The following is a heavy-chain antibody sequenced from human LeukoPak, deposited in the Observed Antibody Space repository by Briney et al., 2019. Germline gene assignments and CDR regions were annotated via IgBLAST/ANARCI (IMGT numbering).Heavy chain of an antibody. CDR3: AGAHLTGVDAFDI. CDR1: GFTFSSYS. D-gene: IGHD2-8*01. Sequence: PGGSLRLSCAASGFTFSSYSMNWVRQAPGKGLEWVSYISSSSSTIYYADSVKGRFTISRDNAKNSLYLQMNSLRAEDTAVYYCAGAHLTGVDAFDIWGQGTMVTVSS. J-gene: IGHJ3*02. V-gene: IGHV3-48*01. CDR2: ISSSSSTI.